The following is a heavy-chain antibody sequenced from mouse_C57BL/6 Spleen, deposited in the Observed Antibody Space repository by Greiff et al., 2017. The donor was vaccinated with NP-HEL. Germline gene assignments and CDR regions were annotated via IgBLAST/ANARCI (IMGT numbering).Heavy chain of an antibody. V-gene: IGHV3-6*01. CDR1: GYSITSGYY. CDR3: AREDYDGGLDY. Sequence: EVKLQESGPGLVKPSQSLSLTCSVTGYSITSGYYWNWIRQFPGNKLEWMGYISYDGSNNYNPSLKNRISITRDTSKNQFFLKLNSVTTEDTATYYCAREDYDGGLDYWGQGTSVTVSS. J-gene: IGHJ4*01. CDR2: ISYDGSN. D-gene: IGHD2-4*01.